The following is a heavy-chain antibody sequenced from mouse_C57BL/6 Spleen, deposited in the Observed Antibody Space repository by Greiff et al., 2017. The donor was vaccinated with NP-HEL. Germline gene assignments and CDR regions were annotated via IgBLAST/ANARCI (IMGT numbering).Heavy chain of an antibody. V-gene: IGHV1-5*01. Sequence: EVQLQQSGTVLARPGASVKMSCKTSGYTFTSYWMHWVKQRPGQGLEWIGAIYPGNSDTSYNQKFKGKAKLTAVTSASTAYMELSSLTNEDSAVYYCTRGSSYDYDDPFDYWGQGTTLTVSS. CDR3: TRGSSYDYDDPFDY. CDR1: GYTFTSYW. J-gene: IGHJ2*01. CDR2: IYPGNSDT. D-gene: IGHD2-4*01.